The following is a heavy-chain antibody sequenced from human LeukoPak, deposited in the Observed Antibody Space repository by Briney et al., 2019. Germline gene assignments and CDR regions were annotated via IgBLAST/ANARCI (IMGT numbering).Heavy chain of an antibody. J-gene: IGHJ4*02. V-gene: IGHV1-3*01. D-gene: IGHD3-3*01. CDR1: GYTFTSYA. CDR2: INAGNGNT. CDR3: ARGRRYDFWSGYPIDY. Sequence: ASVKVSCKASGYTFTSYAMHWVRQAPGQRLEWMGWINAGNGNTKYSQKFQGRVTITRDTSASTAYMELSSLRSEDTAVYYCARGRRYDFWSGYPIDYWGQGTLVTVSS.